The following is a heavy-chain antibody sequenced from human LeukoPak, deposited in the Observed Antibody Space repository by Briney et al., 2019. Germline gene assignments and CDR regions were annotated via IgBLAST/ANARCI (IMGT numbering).Heavy chain of an antibody. J-gene: IGHJ4*02. V-gene: IGHV3-23*01. CDR3: AKSQDGGRLFHFDY. CDR2: ISGSGGST. CDR1: GFTFSIYA. D-gene: IGHD1-26*01. Sequence: QPGGSLRLSCAASGFTFSIYAMTWVRQAPGKGLEWVSVISGSGGSTYSADSVKGRFTISRDNSKNTLYLQMNSLRAEDTAVYFCAKSQDGGRLFHFDYWGQGTLVTVSS.